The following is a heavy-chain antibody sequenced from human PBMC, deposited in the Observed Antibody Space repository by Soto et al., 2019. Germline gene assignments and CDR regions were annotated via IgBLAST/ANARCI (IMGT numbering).Heavy chain of an antibody. V-gene: IGHV2-70*01. CDR2: IDWDDDK. CDR1: GFSLSTSGMC. J-gene: IGHJ4*02. CDR3: ARMSSGWYNFDY. D-gene: IGHD6-19*01. Sequence: SGPTLVNPTQTLTLTCTFSGFSLSTSGMCVSWIRQPPGKALEWLALIDWDDDKYYSTSLKTRLIISKDTSKNQVVLTMTNMDPVDTATYYCARMSSGWYNFDYWGQGTLVTVSS.